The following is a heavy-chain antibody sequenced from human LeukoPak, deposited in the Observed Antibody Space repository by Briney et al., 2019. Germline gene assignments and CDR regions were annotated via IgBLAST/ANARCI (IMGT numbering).Heavy chain of an antibody. J-gene: IGHJ6*04. CDR3: AKGDYGDPRDYYYYGMDV. CDR1: GFTFSSYA. CDR2: ISGSGGST. Sequence: GGSLRLSCAPSGFTFSSYAMSWVRQAPGKGLEWVSAISGSGGSTYYADSVKGRFTISRDNSKNTLYLQMNSLRAEDTAVYYCAKGDYGDPRDYYYYGMDVWGKGTTVTVSS. D-gene: IGHD4-17*01. V-gene: IGHV3-23*01.